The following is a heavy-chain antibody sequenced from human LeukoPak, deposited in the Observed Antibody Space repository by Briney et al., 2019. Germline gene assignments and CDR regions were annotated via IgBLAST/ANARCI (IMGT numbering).Heavy chain of an antibody. CDR1: GLTHSSYS. J-gene: IGHJ5*02. CDR2: ISSDSGAR. CDR3: ARATQPGFDP. Sequence: GGSLRHSRGGSGLTHSSYSMNWVRPAPGKGLEWVSYISSDSGARYYADSVKGRFTISRDNAKNSLYLQMNSLRAEDTAVYYCARATQPGFDPWGQGTLVTVSS. V-gene: IGHV3-48*01. D-gene: IGHD2-15*01.